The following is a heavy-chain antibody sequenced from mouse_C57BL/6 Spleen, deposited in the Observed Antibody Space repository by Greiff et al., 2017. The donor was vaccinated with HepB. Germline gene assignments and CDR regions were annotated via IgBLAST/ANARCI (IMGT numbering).Heavy chain of an antibody. CDR2: INPNNGGT. D-gene: IGHD2-4*01. CDR3: GRGGWDDSWFAD. Sequence: EVQLQQSGPELVKPGASVKISCKASGYTFTDYYMNWVKQSHGKSLEWIGDINPNNGGTSYNQKFKGKATLTVDKSSSTAYMELRSLTSEDSAVYYCGRGGWDDSWFADWGQGTLVTVSA. J-gene: IGHJ3*01. V-gene: IGHV1-26*01. CDR1: GYTFTDYY.